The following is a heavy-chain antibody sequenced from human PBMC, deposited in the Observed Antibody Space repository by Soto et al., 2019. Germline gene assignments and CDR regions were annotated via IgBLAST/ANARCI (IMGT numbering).Heavy chain of an antibody. CDR2: ISSSSSYI. V-gene: IGHV3-21*01. D-gene: IGHD1-7*01. J-gene: IGHJ4*02. CDR3: ARGITGTTN. Sequence: PWGSLRLSCGASGFTFSSYSMNWVRQAPGKGREWVSSISSSSSYIDYADSVKGRFTISRDNAKNSLYLQMNSLRAEDTAVYYCARGITGTTNWGQGTLVTVSS. CDR1: GFTFSSYS.